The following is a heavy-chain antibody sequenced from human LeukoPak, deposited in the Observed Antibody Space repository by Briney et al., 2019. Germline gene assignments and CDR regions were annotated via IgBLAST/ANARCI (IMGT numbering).Heavy chain of an antibody. CDR1: GFTFSRYG. J-gene: IGHJ4*02. V-gene: IGHV3-30*02. CDR3: AKDPPAGYYFDY. Sequence: QSRGVLRLSCAASGFTFSRYGMHWVRQAPGKGLEWVAFILYDGSNKYYADSVKGRFTISRDNSKNTLYLQMNSLRAEDTAVYHCAKDPPAGYYFDYWGQGILVTVSS. CDR2: ILYDGSNK.